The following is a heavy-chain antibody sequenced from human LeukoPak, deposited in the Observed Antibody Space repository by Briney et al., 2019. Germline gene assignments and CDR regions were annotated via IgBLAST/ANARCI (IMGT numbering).Heavy chain of an antibody. V-gene: IGHV1-18*01. D-gene: IGHD3-22*01. CDR3: ARIISAHYYDSSGYQSSYYFDY. J-gene: IGHJ4*02. Sequence: ASVKVSCKASGYTFTSYGISWVRQAPGQGLEWMGWISAYNGNTNYAQRLQGRVTMTTDTSTSTAYMELRSLRSDDTAVYYCARIISAHYYDSSGYQSSYYFDYWGQGTLVTVSS. CDR1: GYTFTSYG. CDR2: ISAYNGNT.